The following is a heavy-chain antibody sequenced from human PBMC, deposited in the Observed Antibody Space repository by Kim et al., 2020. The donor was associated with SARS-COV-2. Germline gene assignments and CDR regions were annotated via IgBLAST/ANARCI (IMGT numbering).Heavy chain of an antibody. CDR1: GSSITSGINY. CDR2: ISYSGST. CDR3: VRGPHEAGTRGFGYFDL. V-gene: IGHV4-30-4*01. J-gene: IGHJ2*01. D-gene: IGHD1-1*01. Sequence: SETLSLTCTVSGSSITSGINYWTWIRQPPGKGLEWIGYISYSGSTDYNASLKSRLTISADTSRNQFSLKVNSVTAADTAIYYCVRGPHEAGTRGFGYFDLWGRGTLVTVSS.